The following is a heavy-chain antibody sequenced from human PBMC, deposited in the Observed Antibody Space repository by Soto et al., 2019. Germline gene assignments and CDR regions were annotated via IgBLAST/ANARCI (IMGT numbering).Heavy chain of an antibody. CDR2: ISAYNGNT. J-gene: IGHJ5*02. Sequence: ASVKVSCKASGYTFTSYGISWVRQAPGQGLEWMGWISAYNGNTSYAQKLQGRVTMTTDTSTSTAYMELRSLRSDDTAVYYCAREGGYSSSWYGNWFDPWGQGTLVTVSS. CDR3: AREGGYSSSWYGNWFDP. V-gene: IGHV1-18*01. CDR1: GYTFTSYG. D-gene: IGHD6-13*01.